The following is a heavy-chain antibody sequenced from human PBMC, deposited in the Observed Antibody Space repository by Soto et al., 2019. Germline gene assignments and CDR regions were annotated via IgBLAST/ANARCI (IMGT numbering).Heavy chain of an antibody. CDR2: ISGSGGST. J-gene: IGHJ3*02. CDR1: GFTFSSYA. V-gene: IGHV3-23*01. Sequence: GGSLRLSCAASGFTFSSYAMHWVRQAPGKGLEWVSAISGSGGSTCYADSVKGRFTISRDNSKNTLYLQMNSLRAEDTAVYYCAKDYVLLWFGEFPIDAFDIWGQGTMVTVSS. D-gene: IGHD3-10*01. CDR3: AKDYVLLWFGEFPIDAFDI.